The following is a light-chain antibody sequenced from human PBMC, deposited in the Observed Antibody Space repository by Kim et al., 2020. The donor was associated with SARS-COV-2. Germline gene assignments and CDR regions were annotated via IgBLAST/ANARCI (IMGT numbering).Light chain of an antibody. V-gene: IGKV3-11*01. CDR3: QQRSNWPIT. CDR2: DAS. J-gene: IGKJ5*01. CDR1: QSIAFH. Sequence: LLPPSPGTLSLSPGERATLSCGASQSIAFHLAWYQQRPGQAPRLLIFDASNRATGIPARFSGRGSGTDFTLTISSLEPEDFGVYYCQQRSNWPITFGQGTRLEIK.